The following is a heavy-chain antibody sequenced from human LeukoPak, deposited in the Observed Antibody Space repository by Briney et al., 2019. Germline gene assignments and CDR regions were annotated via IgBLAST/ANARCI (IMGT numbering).Heavy chain of an antibody. Sequence: GGSLSLSCVASGFTFSIYAMSWVRPAPWKGLDWVSGINGSGGSTYYADSVKGRFTISRDNSKKTLFLQMNSPRAEDKAVYYCAKETYSSGWYPYFDYWGQGTLSPSPQ. V-gene: IGHV3-23*01. CDR1: GFTFSIYA. CDR3: AKETYSSGWYPYFDY. J-gene: IGHJ4*02. D-gene: IGHD6-19*01. CDR2: INGSGGST.